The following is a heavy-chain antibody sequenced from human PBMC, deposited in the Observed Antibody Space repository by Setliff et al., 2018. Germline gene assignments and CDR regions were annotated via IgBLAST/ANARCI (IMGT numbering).Heavy chain of an antibody. Sequence: GASVKVSCKASGYTFTNYYIHWVRQTPGQGLEWMGIINPSGGRLSYAEKFQDRVTMTRDTSTNTAYMDLSSLRDDDTAVYYCAREVSTGENSGCDIWGQGTVVTVSS. CDR1: GYTFTNYY. D-gene: IGHD3-9*01. CDR3: AREVSTGENSGCDI. V-gene: IGHV1-46*01. J-gene: IGHJ3*02. CDR2: INPSGGRL.